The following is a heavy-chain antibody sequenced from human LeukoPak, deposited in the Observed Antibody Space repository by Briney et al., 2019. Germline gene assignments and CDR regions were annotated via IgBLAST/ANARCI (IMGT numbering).Heavy chain of an antibody. D-gene: IGHD6-13*01. CDR2: ISSSSSYI. Sequence: PGGSLRLSCAASGFTFSSYSMNWVRQAPGKGLEWVSSISSSSSYIYYADSVKGRFTISRDNAKNSLYLQMNSLRAEDTAVYYCARGGSQQLVPDYWGQGTLVTDSS. V-gene: IGHV3-21*01. CDR3: ARGGSQQLVPDY. J-gene: IGHJ4*02. CDR1: GFTFSSYS.